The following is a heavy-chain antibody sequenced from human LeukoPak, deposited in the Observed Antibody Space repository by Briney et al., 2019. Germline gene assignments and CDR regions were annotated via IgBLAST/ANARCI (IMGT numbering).Heavy chain of an antibody. J-gene: IGHJ4*02. Sequence: PSETLSLTCTVSGGSISSYYWSWIRQSPGKGLEWIGYIYYSGITNYNPSLKSRVTISVDTSKNQFSLKLSSVTAADTAVYYCARAYCSSTSCYLDYWGQGTLVTVSS. CDR2: IYYSGIT. D-gene: IGHD2-2*01. CDR1: GGSISSYY. V-gene: IGHV4-59*08. CDR3: ARAYCSSTSCYLDY.